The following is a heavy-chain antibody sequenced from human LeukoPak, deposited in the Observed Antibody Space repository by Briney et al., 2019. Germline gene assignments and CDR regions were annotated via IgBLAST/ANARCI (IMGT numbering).Heavy chain of an antibody. D-gene: IGHD3-22*01. CDR2: ISWNSGSI. Sequence: GRSLRLSCAASGFTFDDYAMHWVRQAPGKGLEWVSGISWNSGSIGYADSVKGRFTISRDNAKNSLYLQMNSLRAEDTALYYCAKVSYYDSGGPHGTSYYFDYWGQGTLVTVSS. V-gene: IGHV3-9*01. CDR3: AKVSYYDSGGPHGTSYYFDY. CDR1: GFTFDDYA. J-gene: IGHJ4*02.